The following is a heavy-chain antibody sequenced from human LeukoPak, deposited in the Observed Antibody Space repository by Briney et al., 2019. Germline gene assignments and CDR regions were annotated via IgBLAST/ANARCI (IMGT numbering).Heavy chain of an antibody. V-gene: IGHV3-66*01. CDR1: GFTVSSND. J-gene: IGHJ4*02. CDR2: IYSGGNT. CDR3: ARDRPGDGYFDY. D-gene: IGHD5-24*01. Sequence: PGGSLRLSCAASGFTVSSNDMTWVRQTPGKGLEWVSIIYSGGNTYYADSVKGRFAIPRDSSKNTLYLQMNSLRAEDTAVFYCARDRPGDGYFDYWGQGTLVTVSS.